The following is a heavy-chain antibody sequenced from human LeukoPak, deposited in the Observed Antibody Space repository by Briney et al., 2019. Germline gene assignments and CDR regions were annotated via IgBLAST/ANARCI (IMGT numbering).Heavy chain of an antibody. J-gene: IGHJ4*02. D-gene: IGHD2/OR15-2a*01. CDR1: GFTFSSYA. CDR2: IRGSGGST. Sequence: PGGSLRLSCAGSGFTFSSYAMSWVRQAPGKGLEWVSAIRGSGGSTYYADSVKGRFTISRDNSKNTLYLQMNSLRVEDMAVYYCAKGSAPVLPFDSWGQGTLVTVSS. V-gene: IGHV3-23*01. CDR3: AKGSAPVLPFDS.